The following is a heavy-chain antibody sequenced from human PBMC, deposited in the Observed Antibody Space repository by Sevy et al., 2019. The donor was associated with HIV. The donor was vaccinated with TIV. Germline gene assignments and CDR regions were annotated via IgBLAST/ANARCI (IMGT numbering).Heavy chain of an antibody. J-gene: IGHJ6*02. V-gene: IGHV4-34*01. D-gene: IGHD2-2*01. CDR2: INHSGST. Sequence: SETLSLTCAVYGGSFSGYYWSWIRQPPGKGLEWIREINHSGSTNYNPSLKSRVTISVDTSKNQFSLKLSSVTAADTAVYYCARGAGYCSSTSCYLRYYYYGMDVWGQGTTVTVSS. CDR1: GGSFSGYY. CDR3: ARGAGYCSSTSCYLRYYYYGMDV.